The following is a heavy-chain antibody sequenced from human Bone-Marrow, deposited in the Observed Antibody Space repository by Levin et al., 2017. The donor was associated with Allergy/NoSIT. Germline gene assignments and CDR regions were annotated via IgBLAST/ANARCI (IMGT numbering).Heavy chain of an antibody. J-gene: IGHJ6*02. CDR1: GYTLTELS. V-gene: IGHV1-24*01. CDR2: FDPEDGET. CDR3: ATPSPAMGYSYFYYGMDV. Sequence: ASVKVSCKVSGYTLTELSMHWVRQAPGKGLEWMGGFDPEDGETIYAQKFQGRVTMTEDTSTDTAYMELSSLRSEDTAVYYCATPSPAMGYSYFYYGMDVWGQGTTVTVSS. D-gene: IGHD2-2*01.